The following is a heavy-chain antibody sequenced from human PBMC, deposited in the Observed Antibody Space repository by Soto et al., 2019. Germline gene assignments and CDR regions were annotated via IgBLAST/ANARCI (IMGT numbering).Heavy chain of an antibody. V-gene: IGHV1-8*01. CDR2: MNPNSGNT. CDR1: VYTFTSYD. J-gene: IGHJ3*01. D-gene: IGHD1-26*01. Sequence: QVQLVQSGAEVKKPGASVKVSCKTSVYTFTSYDINWVRQATGQGLEWMGWMNPNSGNTDYAQKFQGRVTMTRSTSISTDYMELSSLRSEDYAVYYCARARSSGAFDVWGQGTMVTVSS. CDR3: ARARSSGAFDV.